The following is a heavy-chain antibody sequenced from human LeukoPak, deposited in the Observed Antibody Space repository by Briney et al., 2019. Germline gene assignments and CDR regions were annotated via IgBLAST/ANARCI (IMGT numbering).Heavy chain of an antibody. J-gene: IGHJ3*02. V-gene: IGHV4-4*07. CDR1: GGSISSYY. CDR2: IYTSGST. Sequence: SETLSLTCTVSGGSISSYYWSWIRQPAGKGLEWIGRIYTSGSTNYNPSLKSRVTMSVDTSKNQFSLKLSSVTAADTAVYYCARANYYYDSSGSLDAFDIWGQGTMVTVSS. D-gene: IGHD3-22*01. CDR3: ARANYYYDSSGSLDAFDI.